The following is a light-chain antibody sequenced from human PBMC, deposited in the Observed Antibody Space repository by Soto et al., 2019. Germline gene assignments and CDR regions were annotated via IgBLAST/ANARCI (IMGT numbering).Light chain of an antibody. CDR2: AVS. Sequence: QSVLTQPASVSGSPGQSFTISCTGTSSDVGNYDYVSWYQQYPGKAPKLMIYAVSRRPSGVSNRFSGSKSGNTASLTISGLQAEDEADYYCTSYTPSSTYVFGTGTKVTVL. CDR1: SSDVGNYDY. V-gene: IGLV2-14*03. CDR3: TSYTPSSTYV. J-gene: IGLJ1*01.